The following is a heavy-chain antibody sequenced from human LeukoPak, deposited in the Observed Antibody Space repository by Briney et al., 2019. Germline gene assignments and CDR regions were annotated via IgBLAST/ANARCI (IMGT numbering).Heavy chain of an antibody. J-gene: IGHJ4*02. D-gene: IGHD3-22*01. V-gene: IGHV3-7*01. CDR3: ARDLPGPGDKSSGFYDY. CDR1: GFTFRIYW. Sequence: SGGSLRLSCAASGFTFRIYWMTWVRQAPGKGPEWVANIKQDGTAKYYVDSVKGRFTISRDNAKNSLYLQMNSLRAEDTAVYYCARDLPGPGDKSSGFYDYWGQGTLVTVSS. CDR2: IKQDGTAK.